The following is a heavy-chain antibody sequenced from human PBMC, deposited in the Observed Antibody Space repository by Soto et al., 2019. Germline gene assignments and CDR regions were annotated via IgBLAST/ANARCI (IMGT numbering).Heavy chain of an antibody. Sequence: GGSLRLSCAASGFTFSSYWMHWVRQAPGKGLVWVSRINSDGSSTSYADSVKGRFTISRDNAKNSLYLQMNSLSAEDTAVYYCVLWQVGATSPPWGQGTLVTVSS. CDR2: INSDGSST. V-gene: IGHV3-74*01. J-gene: IGHJ5*02. CDR3: VLWQVGATSPP. CDR1: GFTFSSYW. D-gene: IGHD1-26*01.